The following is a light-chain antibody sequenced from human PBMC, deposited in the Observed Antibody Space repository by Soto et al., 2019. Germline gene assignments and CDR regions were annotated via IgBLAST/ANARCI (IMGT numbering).Light chain of an antibody. J-gene: IGKJ1*01. V-gene: IGKV1-5*01. CDR2: DAS. Sequence: DIQMTQSPSTLSASIGDRVTITCRASQNINNWIAWYQQKPGKAPKFLIYDASTLESGVPSRFSGSGFGTEFTLTLSSLQPDDFGSYYCQHMRTFGQGTKLEMK. CDR3: QHMRT. CDR1: QNINNW.